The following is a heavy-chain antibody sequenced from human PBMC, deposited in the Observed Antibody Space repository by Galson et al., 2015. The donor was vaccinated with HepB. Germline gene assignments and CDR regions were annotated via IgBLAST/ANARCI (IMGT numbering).Heavy chain of an antibody. Sequence: SLRLSCAGSGFTFRAYSMNWVRQAPGKGPEWVSYISSSSSIIYYTDSVKGRFTISRDNAKNSLYLQMNSLRDEDTAVYYCARDFRPAAAGPFDYWGQGTLVTVSS. CDR1: GFTFRAYS. V-gene: IGHV3-48*02. CDR3: ARDFRPAAAGPFDY. CDR2: ISSSSSII. D-gene: IGHD6-13*01. J-gene: IGHJ4*02.